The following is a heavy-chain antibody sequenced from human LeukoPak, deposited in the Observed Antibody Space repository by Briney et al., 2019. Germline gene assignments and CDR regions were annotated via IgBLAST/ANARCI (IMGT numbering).Heavy chain of an antibody. CDR2: ISGSGDST. V-gene: IGHV3-23*01. Sequence: GGSLRLSCAASGFTFSTYAMTWVRQAPGKGLEWVSAISGSGDSTHYADSVKGRFTISRDNSKNSLYLQLNSLRVEDTAVYYCVTCKDAYNLLDFWGQGTLVTVSS. CDR1: GFTFSTYA. J-gene: IGHJ4*02. CDR3: VTCKDAYNLLDF. D-gene: IGHD5-24*01.